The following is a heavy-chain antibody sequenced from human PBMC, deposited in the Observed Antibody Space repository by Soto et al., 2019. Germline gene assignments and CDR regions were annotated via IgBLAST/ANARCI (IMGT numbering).Heavy chain of an antibody. CDR1: GGSISSSSYY. D-gene: IGHD5-18*01. CDR2: IYYSGST. CDR3: ARGDTAMVIYYYGMDV. V-gene: IGHV4-61*01. J-gene: IGHJ6*02. Sequence: PSETLSLTCTVSGGSISSSSYYWSWIRQPPGKGLEWIGYIYYSGSTNYNPSLKSRVTISVDTSKNQFSLKLSSVTAADTAVYYCARGDTAMVIYYYGMDVWGQGSTVTV.